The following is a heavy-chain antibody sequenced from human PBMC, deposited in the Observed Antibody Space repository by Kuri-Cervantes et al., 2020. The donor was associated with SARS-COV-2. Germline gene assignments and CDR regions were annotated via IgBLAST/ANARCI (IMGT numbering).Heavy chain of an antibody. J-gene: IGHJ3*02. Sequence: SETLSLTCTVSGGSISSGGYYWSWIRQHPGKGLEWIGYIYHSGSTYYNPSLKSRVTISVDRSKNQFSLKLSSVTAADTAVYYCARDFTVAGAFDIWGQGTRVT. CDR3: ARDFTVAGAFDI. D-gene: IGHD4-23*01. V-gene: IGHV4-30-2*01. CDR2: IYHSGST. CDR1: GGSISSGGYY.